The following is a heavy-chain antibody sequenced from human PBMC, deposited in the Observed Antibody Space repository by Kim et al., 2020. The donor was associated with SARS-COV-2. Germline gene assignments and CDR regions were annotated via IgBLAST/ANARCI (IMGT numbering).Heavy chain of an antibody. CDR2: IIPVLGTS. Sequence: SVKVSCQAFGGPLSSFAITWVRQAPGQRPEWMGGIIPVLGTSNNAQKFQDRLIITADESTNTVYMELISLNSDDTAVYYCTRDQRVMTIGGDEKSGMDV. CDR3: TRDQRVMTIGGDEKSGMDV. V-gene: IGHV1-69*13. CDR1: GGPLSSFA. J-gene: IGHJ6*03. D-gene: IGHD2-21*01.